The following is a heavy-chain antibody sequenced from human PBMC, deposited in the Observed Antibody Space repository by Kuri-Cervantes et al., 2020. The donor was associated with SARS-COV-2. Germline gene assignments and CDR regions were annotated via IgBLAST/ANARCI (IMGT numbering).Heavy chain of an antibody. Sequence: ASVKVSCKASGYTFTSYGISWVRQAPGQGLEWMGWISAYNGNTNYAQNFQGRVTMTRDTSISTAYMELTSLRSDDTAVFYCARSMSGGSHVLNYWGQGTPVTVSS. CDR2: ISAYNGNT. D-gene: IGHD3-16*01. CDR3: ARSMSGGSHVLNY. CDR1: GYTFTSYG. V-gene: IGHV1-18*01. J-gene: IGHJ4*02.